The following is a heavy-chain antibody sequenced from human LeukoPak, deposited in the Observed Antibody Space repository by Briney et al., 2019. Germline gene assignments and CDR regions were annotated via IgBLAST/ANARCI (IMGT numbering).Heavy chain of an antibody. CDR3: AKYDFWSGYYGY. J-gene: IGHJ4*02. CDR2: IYYSGNT. D-gene: IGHD3-3*01. V-gene: IGHV4-59*01. CDR1: GGSISSFY. Sequence: PSETLSLTCTVSGGSISSFYWSWILQPPGKGLEWIGYIYYSGNTNYNPSLKSRVTISVDTSKSQFSLKLTSVTAADTAVYYCAKYDFWSGYYGYWGQGTLVTVSS.